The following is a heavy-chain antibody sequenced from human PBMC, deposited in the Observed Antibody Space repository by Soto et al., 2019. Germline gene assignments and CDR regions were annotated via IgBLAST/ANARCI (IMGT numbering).Heavy chain of an antibody. CDR2: IYYSGST. Sequence: PSETLSLTCTVSGGSISSGGYYWSWIRQHPGKGLEWIGYIYYSGSTYYNPSLKSRVTISVDTSKNQFSLKLSSVTAADTAVYYCAKVVREFSGYYAIQHFDYWGQGTLVTVSS. D-gene: IGHD3-22*01. CDR1: GGSISSGGYY. V-gene: IGHV4-31*03. CDR3: AKVVREFSGYYAIQHFDY. J-gene: IGHJ4*02.